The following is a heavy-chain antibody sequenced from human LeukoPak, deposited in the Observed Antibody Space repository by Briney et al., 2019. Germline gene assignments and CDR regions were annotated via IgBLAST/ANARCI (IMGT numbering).Heavy chain of an antibody. CDR3: VRRLGGSFSFDY. D-gene: IGHD2-15*01. CDR2: IYPGESGI. J-gene: IGHJ4*02. V-gene: IGHV5-51*01. Sequence: PGESLKISCKASGYTFSDYWIGWVRQMPGEGLEWMGIIYPGESGIRYSPSFQGQVTISADKSISTAYLQWSSLKASDTAMYYCVRRLGGSFSFDYWGQGTLVTVSS. CDR1: GYTFSDYW.